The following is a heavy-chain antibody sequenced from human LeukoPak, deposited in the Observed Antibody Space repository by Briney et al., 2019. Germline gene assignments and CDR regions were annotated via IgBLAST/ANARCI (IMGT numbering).Heavy chain of an antibody. V-gene: IGHV3-7*01. CDR2: INQDGSEK. CDR3: AKEACGGRCVSDYFDY. CDR1: GFTFSSYW. J-gene: IGHJ4*02. Sequence: PGGSLRLSCAASGFTFSSYWMSWVRQAPGKGLEWVANINQDGSEKSYVDSVKGRFTNSRDNAKNSLYLQMNSLRAEDTAVYYCAKEACGGRCVSDYFDYWGQGTLVTVSS. D-gene: IGHD2-15*01.